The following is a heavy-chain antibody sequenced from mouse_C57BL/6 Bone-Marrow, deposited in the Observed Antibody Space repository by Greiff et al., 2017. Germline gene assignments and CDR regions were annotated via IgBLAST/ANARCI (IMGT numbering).Heavy chain of an antibody. V-gene: IGHV1-82*01. Sequence: VMLVESGPELVKPGASVKISCKASGYAFSSSWMNWVKQRPGKGLEWIGRIYPGDGDTNYNGKFKGKATLTADKSSSTAYMQLSSLTSEDSAVYFCASTVVDPYYFDYWGQGTTLTVSS. CDR2: IYPGDGDT. CDR1: GYAFSSSW. J-gene: IGHJ2*01. CDR3: ASTVVDPYYFDY. D-gene: IGHD1-1*01.